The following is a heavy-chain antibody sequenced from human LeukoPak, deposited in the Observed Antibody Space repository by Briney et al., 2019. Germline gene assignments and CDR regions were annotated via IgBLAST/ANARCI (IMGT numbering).Heavy chain of an antibody. D-gene: IGHD2-8*02. V-gene: IGHV3-20*01. J-gene: IGHJ6*02. CDR2: INRHGGGA. CDR3: ARDTGPYYYHGMDV. CDR1: GFTFSNAR. Sequence: GGSLRLSCAASGFTFSNARMSWVRQAPGKGLEWVSGINRHGGGAGYADSVKGRFTISRDNAKNSLYLQMNSLTAEDTALYHCARDTGPYYYHGMDVWGQGTTVTVS.